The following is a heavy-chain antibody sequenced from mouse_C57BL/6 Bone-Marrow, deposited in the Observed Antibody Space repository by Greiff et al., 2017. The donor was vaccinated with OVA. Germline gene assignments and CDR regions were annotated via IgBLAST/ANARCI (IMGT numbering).Heavy chain of an antibody. D-gene: IGHD5-1*01. CDR3: AKRAVPSYAMDY. Sequence: VQLMESGPGLVAPSQSLSITCTVSGFSLNSYGVSWVRQPPGKGLEWLGVIWGDGSTYEHSAPISRLSISKDNSKSQVFLKLNSLQTDDTATYDCAKRAVPSYAMDYWGKGTSVTVSS. CDR1: GFSLNSYG. CDR2: IWGDGST. J-gene: IGHJ4*01. V-gene: IGHV2-3*01.